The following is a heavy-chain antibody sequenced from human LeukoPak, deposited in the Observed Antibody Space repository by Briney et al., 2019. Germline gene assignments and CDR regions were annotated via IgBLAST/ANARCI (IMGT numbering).Heavy chain of an antibody. D-gene: IGHD3-22*01. CDR1: GFTFSSYA. V-gene: IGHV3-30*01. CDR2: ISYDGSNK. CDR3: ARAKYYYDSSGYFGY. J-gene: IGHJ4*02. Sequence: GGSLRLSCAASGFTFSSYAMHCVRQAPGKGLEWVAVISYDGSNKYYADSVKGRFTISRDNSKNTLYLQMNSLRAEDTAVYYCARAKYYYDSSGYFGYWGQGTLVTVSS.